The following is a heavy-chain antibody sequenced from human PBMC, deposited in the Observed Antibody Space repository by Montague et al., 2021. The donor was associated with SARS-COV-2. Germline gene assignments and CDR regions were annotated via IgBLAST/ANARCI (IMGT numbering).Heavy chain of an antibody. J-gene: IGHJ3*01. CDR3: ARFATSYFYVSNGARAYHDAFDV. CDR2: IYYSGST. CDR1: GGSISSSSYY. Sequence: SETLSLTCTVSGGSISSSSYYWGWIRQPPGKGLEWIGSIYYSGSTYYNPSPKSRVTISVDTSKNQFSLKLSSVTAADTAVYYCARFATSYFYVSNGARAYHDAFDVWGQGTMVTVSS. D-gene: IGHD3-22*01. V-gene: IGHV4-39*07.